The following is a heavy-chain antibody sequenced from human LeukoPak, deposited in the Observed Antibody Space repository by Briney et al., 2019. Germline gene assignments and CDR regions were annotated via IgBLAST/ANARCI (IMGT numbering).Heavy chain of an antibody. CDR2: ISGSGEST. D-gene: IGHD2-8*01. CDR3: AKMVREFYTISYYFDY. V-gene: IGHV3-23*01. J-gene: IGHJ4*02. CDR1: GFTFSSYG. Sequence: GGSLRLSCAAPGFTFSSYGMSWVRQAPGKGLEWVSSISGSGESTQYADSVRGRFTISRDNSKNTLYLQMNSLRADDTAVYYCAKMVREFYTISYYFDYWGQGTLVTVSS.